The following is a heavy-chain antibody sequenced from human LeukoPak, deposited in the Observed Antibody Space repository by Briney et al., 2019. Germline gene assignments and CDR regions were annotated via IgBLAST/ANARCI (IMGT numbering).Heavy chain of an antibody. CDR3: ARDSFDPTGFDP. CDR2: ISYDGGNK. CDR1: GFTFSSYA. J-gene: IGHJ5*02. V-gene: IGHV3-30*04. Sequence: GGSLRLSCAASGFTFSSYAIHWVRQAPGKGLEWVAAISYDGGNKYYADSVKGRFTISRGNSRNTLYLQVNSLRAEDTAVYYCARDSFDPTGFDPWGQGTLVTVSS. D-gene: IGHD3-10*01.